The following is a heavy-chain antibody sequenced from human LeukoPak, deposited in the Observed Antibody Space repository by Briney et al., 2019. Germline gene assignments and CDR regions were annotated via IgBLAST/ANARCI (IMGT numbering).Heavy chain of an antibody. Sequence: GGSLRLSCSASGFSFGDYGMNWVRQAPGKGLEWVAVISYDGSNKYYADSVKGRFTISRDNSKNTLYLQMNSLRAEDTAVYYCAKEGTRYSSGWFDYWGQGTLVTVSS. CDR1: GFSFGDYG. V-gene: IGHV3-30*18. D-gene: IGHD6-19*01. CDR2: ISYDGSNK. CDR3: AKEGTRYSSGWFDY. J-gene: IGHJ4*02.